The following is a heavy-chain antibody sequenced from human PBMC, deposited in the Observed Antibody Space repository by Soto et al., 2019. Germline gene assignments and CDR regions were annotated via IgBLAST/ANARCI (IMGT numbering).Heavy chain of an antibody. CDR3: ARGNHRWLPLWYFDL. CDR2: IIPIFGTV. J-gene: IGHJ2*01. Sequence: QVQLVQSGAEVKKPGSSVKVSCKASGGTFSNYPISWVRQAPGQGLEWMGGIIPIFGTVNYAQKFQGRVTISADECTSTAYMELSSLRSEDTAVYYCARGNHRWLPLWYFDLWGRGTLVTVSS. CDR1: GGTFSNYP. D-gene: IGHD5-12*01. V-gene: IGHV1-69*12.